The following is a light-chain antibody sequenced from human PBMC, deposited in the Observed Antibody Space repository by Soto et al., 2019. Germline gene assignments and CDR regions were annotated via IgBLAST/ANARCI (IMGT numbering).Light chain of an antibody. J-gene: IGKJ4*01. V-gene: IGKV3-15*01. CDR2: GAS. Sequence: EIVMTQSPATLSVSPGERATLSCRASQSVSSNLAWYQQKPGQAPRLLIYGASTRATGIPARFSGSGSGTEFTLTIRSLQSEDFAGYYCQQYNNWALTFGGGTKVEIK. CDR1: QSVSSN. CDR3: QQYNNWALT.